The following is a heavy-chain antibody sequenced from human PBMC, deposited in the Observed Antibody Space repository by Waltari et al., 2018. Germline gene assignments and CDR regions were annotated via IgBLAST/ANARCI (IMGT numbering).Heavy chain of an antibody. V-gene: IGHV3-7*01. J-gene: IGHJ5*02. CDR2: IQQNRSEK. CDR3: ARDLVATPP. CDR1: GFSFSRSW. D-gene: IGHD2-21*02. Sequence: EVQLVESGGDLVQPGGSLRLSCAASGFSFSRSWMTRVRQTPGKGLEWVGNIQQNRSEKWYADSVKGRFTISRDNARNLVYLQMNSLRVEDTAVYYCARDLVATPPWGQGTLVTVSS.